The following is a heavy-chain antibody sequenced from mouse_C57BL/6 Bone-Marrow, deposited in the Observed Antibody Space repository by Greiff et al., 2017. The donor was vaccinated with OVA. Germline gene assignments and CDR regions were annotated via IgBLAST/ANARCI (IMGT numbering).Heavy chain of an antibody. V-gene: IGHV1-61*01. CDR1: GYTFTSYW. Sequence: QVQLQQSGAELVRPGSSVKLSCKASGYTFTSYWMDWVKQRPGQGLEWIGNIYPSDSETHYNQKFKDKATLTVDKSSSTAYMQLSSLTSEDSAVYYCARFITTVVGYFDVWGTGTTVTVSS. CDR3: ARFITTVVGYFDV. D-gene: IGHD1-1*01. J-gene: IGHJ1*03. CDR2: IYPSDSET.